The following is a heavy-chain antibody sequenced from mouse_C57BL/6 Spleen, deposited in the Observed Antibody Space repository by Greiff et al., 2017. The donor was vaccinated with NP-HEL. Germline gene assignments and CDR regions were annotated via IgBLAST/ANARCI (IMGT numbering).Heavy chain of an antibody. V-gene: IGHV5-16*01. CDR3: ARVLRQLRLRGYAMDY. D-gene: IGHD3-2*02. CDR2: INYDGSST. CDR1: GFTFSDYY. J-gene: IGHJ4*01. Sequence: EVKLVESEGGLVQPGSSMKLSCTASGFTFSDYYMAWVRQVPEKGLEWVANINYDGSSTYYLDSLKSRFIISSDNAKNILYLQMSSLKSEDTATYYCARVLRQLRLRGYAMDYWGQGTSVTVSS.